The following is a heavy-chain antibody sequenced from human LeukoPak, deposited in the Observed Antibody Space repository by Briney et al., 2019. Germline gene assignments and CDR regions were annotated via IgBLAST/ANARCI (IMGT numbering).Heavy chain of an antibody. Sequence: PSETLSLTCAVYGGSFSGYYWSWIRQPPGKWLEWIGEINHSGSTNYNPSLKSRVTISVDTSKNQFSLKLSSVTAADTAVYYCARLLGGYSYGYRGYFDYWGQGTLVTVSS. CDR2: INHSGST. CDR3: ARLLGGYSYGYRGYFDY. V-gene: IGHV4-34*01. D-gene: IGHD5-18*01. CDR1: GGSFSGYY. J-gene: IGHJ4*02.